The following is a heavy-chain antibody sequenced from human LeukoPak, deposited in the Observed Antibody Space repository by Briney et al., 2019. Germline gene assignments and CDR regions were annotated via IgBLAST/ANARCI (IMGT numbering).Heavy chain of an antibody. CDR3: ARGYCSSTSCYLYWFDP. CDR2: IIPILGIA. V-gene: IGHV1-69*02. D-gene: IGHD2-2*01. CDR1: GGTFISYT. J-gene: IGHJ5*02. Sequence: SVKVSCKASGGTFISYTISWVRQAPGQGLEWMGRIIPILGIANYAQKFQGRVTITADKSTSTAYMELGSLRSEDTAVYYCARGYCSSTSCYLYWFDPWGQGTLVTVSS.